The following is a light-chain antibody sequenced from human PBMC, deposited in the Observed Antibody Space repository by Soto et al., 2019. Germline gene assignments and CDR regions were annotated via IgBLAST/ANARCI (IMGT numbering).Light chain of an antibody. J-gene: IGKJ5*01. CDR3: QQYNSYPST. CDR2: ASS. Sequence: DIKLTQSPSFLSASVGDRVTITCRASQGSRSYLALSQQKPGKATKLLIYASSNLQSVVPSRLSRSGSGTEFTLTISSLKPYDCATYYCQQYNSYPSTFVQGTRLEIK. V-gene: IGKV1-9*01. CDR1: QGSRSY.